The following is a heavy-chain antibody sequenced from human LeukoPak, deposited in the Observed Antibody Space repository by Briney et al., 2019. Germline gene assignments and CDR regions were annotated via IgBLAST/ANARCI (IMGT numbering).Heavy chain of an antibody. D-gene: IGHD3-10*01. J-gene: IGHJ4*02. CDR1: GGSISSSSYY. V-gene: IGHV4-39*07. CDR2: IYYSGST. CDR3: ARGVPYGPSYEFFDY. Sequence: SETLSLTCTVSGGSISSSSYYWGWIRQPPGKGLEWIGIIYYSGSTYYNPSLRSRLTISVDTSKNQLSLKLSSVTAADTDVYYCARGVPYGPSYEFFDYWGQGTLVTVSS.